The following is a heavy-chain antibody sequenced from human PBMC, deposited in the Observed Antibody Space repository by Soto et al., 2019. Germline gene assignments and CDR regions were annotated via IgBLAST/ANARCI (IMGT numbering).Heavy chain of an antibody. Sequence: SETLSLTCSVSGASISSFNWNWVRQPAGKGPEWVGRLNIAGTINYNPSLKSRVTMSMDTSKNQISLHLRSVTAADTAIYYCARDRGEYTSSWFWYFSHWGHGTLVTVS. D-gene: IGHD6-13*01. J-gene: IGHJ2*01. CDR3: ARDRGEYTSSWFWYFSH. V-gene: IGHV4-4*07. CDR1: GASISSFN. CDR2: LNIAGTI.